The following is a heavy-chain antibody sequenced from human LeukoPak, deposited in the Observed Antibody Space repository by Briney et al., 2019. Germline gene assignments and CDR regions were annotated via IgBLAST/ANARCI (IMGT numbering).Heavy chain of an antibody. CDR1: GGSISSYY. Sequence: SGTLSLTCTVSGGSISSYYWSWIRQPPGKGLEWIGYIYYSGSTNYSPSLKSRVTISVDTSKNQFSLKLSSVTAADTAVYYCARAETTVDLYYFDYWGQGTLVTVSS. D-gene: IGHD4-23*01. CDR2: IYYSGST. V-gene: IGHV4-59*08. J-gene: IGHJ4*02. CDR3: ARAETTVDLYYFDY.